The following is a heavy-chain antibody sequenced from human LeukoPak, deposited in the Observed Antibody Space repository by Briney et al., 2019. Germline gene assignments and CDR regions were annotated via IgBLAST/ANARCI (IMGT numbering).Heavy chain of an antibody. D-gene: IGHD2/OR15-2a*01. CDR2: ISSDGSTT. CDR1: GFSFSGSW. CDR3: ARRSGSTFSYYFDY. V-gene: IGHV3-74*03. Sequence: GGSLRLSCAASGFSFSGSWMHWVRQAPGKGLGWVLLISSDGSTTTYADSVKGRFTISRDNAKNAVYLQMNSLRAEDTAVYYCARRSGSTFSYYFDYWGQGTLVTVSS. J-gene: IGHJ4*02.